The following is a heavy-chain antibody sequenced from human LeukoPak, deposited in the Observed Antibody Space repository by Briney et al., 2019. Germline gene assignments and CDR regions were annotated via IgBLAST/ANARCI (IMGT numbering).Heavy chain of an antibody. D-gene: IGHD3-3*01. Sequence: PSQTLSLTCTVSGGSISSGDYYWSWIRQPPGKGLEWIGYIYYSASTYYNPSLKSRVTISVDTSKNQFSLKLSSVTAADTAVYYCARDEKTYYDFWSGNIPGAFDIWGQGTMVTVSS. CDR3: ARDEKTYYDFWSGNIPGAFDI. CDR2: IYYSAST. V-gene: IGHV4-30-4*08. CDR1: GGSISSGDYY. J-gene: IGHJ3*02.